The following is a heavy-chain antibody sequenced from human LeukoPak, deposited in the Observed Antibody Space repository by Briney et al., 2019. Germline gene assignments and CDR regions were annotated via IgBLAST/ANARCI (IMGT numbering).Heavy chain of an antibody. J-gene: IGHJ6*02. D-gene: IGHD6-13*01. Sequence: GASVKVSCKASGYTFTGYYMHWVRQAPGQGLEWMGWINPNSGGTNYAQKFQGRVTMTRDTSISTAYMELSRLRSDDTAVYYCARESSHSSSWYNYYYYGMDVWGQGTTVTVSS. CDR3: ARESSHSSSWYNYYYYGMDV. V-gene: IGHV1-2*02. CDR2: INPNSGGT. CDR1: GYTFTGYY.